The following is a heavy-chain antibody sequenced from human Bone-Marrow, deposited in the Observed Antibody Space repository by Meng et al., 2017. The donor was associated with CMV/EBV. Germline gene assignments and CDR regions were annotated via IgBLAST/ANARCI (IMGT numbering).Heavy chain of an antibody. Sequence: GGSLRLSCAASGFTFSSYAMSWVRQAPGKGLEWVSAISGSGGSTYYADSVKGRFTISRDSSKNTLYLQMNSLRAEDTAVYYCAKDKGDIVVVPAAIYYWGQGTLVTVSS. D-gene: IGHD2-2*01. CDR1: GFTFSSYA. V-gene: IGHV3-23*01. CDR2: ISGSGGST. J-gene: IGHJ4*02. CDR3: AKDKGDIVVVPAAIYY.